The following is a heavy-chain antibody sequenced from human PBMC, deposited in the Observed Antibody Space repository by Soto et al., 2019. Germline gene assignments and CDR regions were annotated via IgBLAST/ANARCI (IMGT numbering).Heavy chain of an antibody. V-gene: IGHV3-7*03. CDR2: IKQDGSEK. Sequence: EVQLVESGGGLVQPGGSLRLSCAASGFTFSSYWMSWVRQAPGKGLEWVANIKQDGSEKYYVDSVKGRFTISRDNAKNSLYLQMSSLRAEDTAVYYCASELSYGHRGPDYWGQGTLVTVSS. D-gene: IGHD3-16*01. CDR3: ASELSYGHRGPDY. J-gene: IGHJ4*02. CDR1: GFTFSSYW.